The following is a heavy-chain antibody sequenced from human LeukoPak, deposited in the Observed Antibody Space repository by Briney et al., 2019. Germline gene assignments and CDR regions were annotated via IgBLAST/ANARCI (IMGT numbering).Heavy chain of an antibody. Sequence: SETLSLTCAVSGGSISSNNWWSWVRQPPGKGLEWIGEIFHSGITNYNPSLKSRVTISVDTSKNQFSLKLSSVTAADTDVYYCARAGHRAAAGTFDYWGQGTLVTVSS. CDR1: GGSISSNNW. J-gene: IGHJ4*02. V-gene: IGHV4-4*02. CDR2: IFHSGIT. D-gene: IGHD6-13*01. CDR3: ARAGHRAAAGTFDY.